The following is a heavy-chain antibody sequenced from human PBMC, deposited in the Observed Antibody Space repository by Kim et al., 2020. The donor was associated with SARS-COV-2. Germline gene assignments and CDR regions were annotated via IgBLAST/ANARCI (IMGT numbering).Heavy chain of an antibody. D-gene: IGHD2-2*02. Sequence: SETLSLTCTVSGGSISSYYWSWIRQPAGKGLEWIGRIYTSGSTNYNPSLKSRVTMSVDTSKNQFSLKLSSVPAADTAVYYCAREGGMEGFDIVVVPAAIREDYSYGMDVWGQGTTVTVSS. V-gene: IGHV4-4*07. CDR2: IYTSGST. CDR3: AREGGMEGFDIVVVPAAIREDYSYGMDV. CDR1: GGSISSYY. J-gene: IGHJ6*02.